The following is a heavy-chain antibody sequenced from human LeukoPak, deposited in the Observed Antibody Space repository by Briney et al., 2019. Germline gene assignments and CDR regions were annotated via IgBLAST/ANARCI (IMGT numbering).Heavy chain of an antibody. CDR3: ARGNSSSWYTTIDY. J-gene: IGHJ4*02. V-gene: IGHV1-69*13. Sequence: SVKVSCKASGGTFSSYAISCVRQAPGQGREWMGGSIPIFGTANYAQKFQGRVTITADESTSTAYMELSSLRSEDTAVYYCARGNSSSWYTTIDYWGQGTLVTVSS. D-gene: IGHD6-13*01. CDR1: GGTFSSYA. CDR2: SIPIFGTA.